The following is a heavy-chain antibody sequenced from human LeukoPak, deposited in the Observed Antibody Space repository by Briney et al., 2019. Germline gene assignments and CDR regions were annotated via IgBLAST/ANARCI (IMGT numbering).Heavy chain of an antibody. D-gene: IGHD3-10*01. Sequence: LGGSLRLSCAASGFPFSNAWMSWVRQAPGKGLEWVGRIKSKTDGGKTDYAAPVQGRFSISRDDSENTLYLQMNGLNTEDTAVYYCSTVSPYYGSGTTSPDSWGQGTLVVVSS. CDR1: GFPFSNAW. CDR2: IKSKTDGGKT. CDR3: STVSPYYGSGTTSPDS. J-gene: IGHJ4*02. V-gene: IGHV3-15*01.